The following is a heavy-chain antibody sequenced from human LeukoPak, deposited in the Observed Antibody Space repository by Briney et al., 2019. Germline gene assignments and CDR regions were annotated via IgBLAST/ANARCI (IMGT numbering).Heavy chain of an antibody. Sequence: ASVKVSCKASGYTFTSYDINWVRQATGQGLEWMGWMNPNSGNTGYAQKFQGRVTMTRNTSISTAYMELSSLRSEDTAVYYCARGGTAMGDYYYYYYYYMDVWGKGTTVTVSS. CDR3: ARGGTAMGDYYYYYYYYMDV. V-gene: IGHV1-8*01. CDR1: GYTFTSYD. CDR2: MNPNSGNT. J-gene: IGHJ6*03. D-gene: IGHD5-18*01.